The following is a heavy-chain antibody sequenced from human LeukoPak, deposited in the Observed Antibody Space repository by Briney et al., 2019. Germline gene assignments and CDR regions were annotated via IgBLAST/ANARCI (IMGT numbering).Heavy chain of an antibody. J-gene: IGHJ3*02. Sequence: GASVKVSCKVSGYTLTELSMHWVRQAPGKGLEWMGGFDPADGETSYAQRFQGRVTMTEDTSTDTAYMELTSLRSEDTAVYYCATVNRYCSYSSCSGNTFDIWGQGTTVTVSS. CDR1: GYTLTELS. D-gene: IGHD2-2*01. V-gene: IGHV1-24*01. CDR2: FDPADGET. CDR3: ATVNRYCSYSSCSGNTFDI.